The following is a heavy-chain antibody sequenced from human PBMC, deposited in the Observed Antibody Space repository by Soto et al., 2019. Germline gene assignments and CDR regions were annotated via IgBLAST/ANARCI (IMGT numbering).Heavy chain of an antibody. D-gene: IGHD3-10*01. CDR1: GASVTSGDFY. V-gene: IGHV4-30-4*01. CDR2: IYYNETA. CDR3: GALLAGG. Sequence: QVQLQEPGPRLVSPSETLSLTCTVSGASVTSGDFYWSWIRQPPGKGLEWIGYIYYNETAYYTPSLKSRTAISVDTSQNHFTLTLTSVTAADTAIYYCGALLAGGWGQGSLVTVSS. J-gene: IGHJ4*02.